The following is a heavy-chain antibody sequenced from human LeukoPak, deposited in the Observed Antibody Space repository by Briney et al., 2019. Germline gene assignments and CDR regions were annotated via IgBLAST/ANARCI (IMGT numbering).Heavy chain of an antibody. CDR1: GGSISSGGYS. CDR3: ARVSYSSGSYLFDY. J-gene: IGHJ4*02. Sequence: SETLSLTCAVSGGSISSGGYSWSWIRQPPGKGLEWIGYIYHSGSTYYNPSLKSRVTISVDRSKNQFSLKLSSVTVADTAVYYCARVSYSSGSYLFDYWGQGTLVTVSS. CDR2: IYHSGST. V-gene: IGHV4-30-2*01. D-gene: IGHD3-10*01.